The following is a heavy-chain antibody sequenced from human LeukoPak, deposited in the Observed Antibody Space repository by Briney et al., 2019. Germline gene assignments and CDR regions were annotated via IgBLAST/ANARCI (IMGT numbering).Heavy chain of an antibody. CDR3: ARELGYSSGPNY. V-gene: IGHV3-7*01. D-gene: IGHD6-19*01. CDR1: GFTFSSYW. J-gene: IGHJ4*02. Sequence: GGSLRLSCAAPGFTFSSYWMSWVRQAPGKGLEWVANIKQDGSEKYYVDSVKGRFTISRDNAKNSLYLQMNSLRAEDTAVYYCARELGYSSGPNYWGQGTRVTVSS. CDR2: IKQDGSEK.